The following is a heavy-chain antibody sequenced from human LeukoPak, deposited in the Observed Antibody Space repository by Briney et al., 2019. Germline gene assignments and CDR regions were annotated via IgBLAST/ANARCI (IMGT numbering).Heavy chain of an antibody. CDR2: INSDGSTT. CDR1: GFTFSSYW. Sequence: GGSLRLSCVASGFTFSSYWMHWVRQAPGKGLVWVSRINSDGSTTTYADSVKGRFTISRDNAKNTLYLQMNSLRAEDTAIYYCAILTGIAAAAWGQGTQVTVSS. D-gene: IGHD6-13*01. J-gene: IGHJ5*02. V-gene: IGHV3-74*01. CDR3: AILTGIAAAA.